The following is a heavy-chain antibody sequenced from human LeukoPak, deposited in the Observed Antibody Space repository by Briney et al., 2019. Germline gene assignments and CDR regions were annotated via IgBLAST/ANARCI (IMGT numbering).Heavy chain of an antibody. CDR1: GFTFSSYA. J-gene: IGHJ4*02. CDR3: ARCRHSYDSSGFPHY. Sequence: PGGSLRLSCAASGFTFSSYAMHWVRQAPGKGLEYVSAISSNGGSTYYANSVKGRFTISRDNAKNSLYLQMNSPRPEDTALYYCARCRHSYDSSGFPHYWGQGTLVTVSS. V-gene: IGHV3-64*01. D-gene: IGHD3-22*01. CDR2: ISSNGGST.